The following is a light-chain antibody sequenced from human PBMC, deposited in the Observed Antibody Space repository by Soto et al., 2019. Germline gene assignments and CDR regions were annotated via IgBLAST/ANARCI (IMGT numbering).Light chain of an antibody. V-gene: IGKV1-5*01. CDR3: QQYQTYST. CDR2: DAS. Sequence: DIQMTQSPSPLSASVGDRVTITCRASQSIRSLLAWYQQKPGKAPQVLIYDASSLGSGVPSRFSGSGSGTEFTLTISSLQPDDFATYFCQQYQTYSTFGQGTRLEIK. J-gene: IGKJ5*01. CDR1: QSIRSL.